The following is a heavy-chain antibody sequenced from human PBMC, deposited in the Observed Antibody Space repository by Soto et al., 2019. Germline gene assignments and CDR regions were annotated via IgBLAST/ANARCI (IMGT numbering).Heavy chain of an antibody. CDR1: GFTVSSNY. CDR3: ARALVYYDFWSGYDGHYGMDV. CDR2: IYSGGST. V-gene: IGHV3-53*01. D-gene: IGHD3-3*01. J-gene: IGHJ6*02. Sequence: GGSLRLSCAASGFTVSSNYMSWVRQAPGKGLEWVSVIYSGGSTYYADSVKGRFTISRDNSKNTLYLQMNSLRAEDTAVYYCARALVYYDFWSGYDGHYGMDVWGQGTTVTVSS.